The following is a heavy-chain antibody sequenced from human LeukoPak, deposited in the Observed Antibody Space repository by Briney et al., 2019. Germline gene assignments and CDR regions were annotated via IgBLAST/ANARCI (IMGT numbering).Heavy chain of an antibody. Sequence: SVKVSCKASGGTFSSYAISWVRQAPGQGLEWMGRIIPILGIANYAQKFQGRVTITADKSTSTAYMELSSLRSEDTAVYYCAKDSSSVYYYDSSWNKWGQGTLVTVSS. D-gene: IGHD3-22*01. CDR1: GGTFSSYA. V-gene: IGHV1-69*04. J-gene: IGHJ4*02. CDR2: IIPILGIA. CDR3: AKDSSSVYYYDSSWNK.